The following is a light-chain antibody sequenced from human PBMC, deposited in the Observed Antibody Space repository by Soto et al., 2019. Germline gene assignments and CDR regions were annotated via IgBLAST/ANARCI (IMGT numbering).Light chain of an antibody. CDR2: GPS. Sequence: IGLSQSPGTLSLSQGERATLSCRASQSLTNDYLAWYQQKPGQAPRLLIFGPSSRASGIPDRFSGSGSGTDFSLTISRLEPEDFAVYYCQQYGSSPHTFGEGTKVDI. CDR3: QQYGSSPHT. CDR1: QSLTNDY. J-gene: IGKJ4*02. V-gene: IGKV3-20*01.